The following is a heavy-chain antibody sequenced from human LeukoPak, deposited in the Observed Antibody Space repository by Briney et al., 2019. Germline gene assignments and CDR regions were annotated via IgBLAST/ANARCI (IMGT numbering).Heavy chain of an antibody. CDR3: ASTPRTVTGEAVDY. Sequence: SETLSLTCAVCGGSFSGYYWSWIRQPPGKGLEWIGEINHSGSTNYNPSLKSRVTISVDTSKNQFSLKLSSVTAADTAVYYCASTPRTVTGEAVDYWGQGTLVTVSS. CDR2: INHSGST. V-gene: IGHV4-34*01. D-gene: IGHD7-27*01. CDR1: GGSFSGYY. J-gene: IGHJ4*02.